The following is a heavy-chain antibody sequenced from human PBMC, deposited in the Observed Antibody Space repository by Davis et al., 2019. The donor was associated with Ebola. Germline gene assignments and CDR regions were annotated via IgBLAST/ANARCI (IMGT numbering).Heavy chain of an antibody. CDR3: ARGTGTWFDP. V-gene: IGHV4-59*01. J-gene: IGHJ5*02. CDR2: IYYSGST. CDR1: GGSISSYY. D-gene: IGHD1-7*01. Sequence: MPSETLSLTCTVSGGSISSYYWSWIRQPSGKGLEWIGYIYYSGSTNYNPSLKSRVTISVDTSKNQFSLKLSSVTAADTAVYYCARGTGTWFDPWGQGTLVTVSS.